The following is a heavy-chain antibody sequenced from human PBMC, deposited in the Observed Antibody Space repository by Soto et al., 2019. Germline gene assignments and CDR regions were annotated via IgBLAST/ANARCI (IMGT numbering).Heavy chain of an antibody. J-gene: IGHJ4*02. CDR1: GFIVNNNY. Sequence: EVQLGESGGGLVQPGGSLRLSCAVSGFIVNNNYMSWVRQAPGKRLEWVAVIYSDGGGGTTYYAASVRGRFTISRDNSKNTLYLQMNSRRAEDTAVYYCARDRGSWDDCGAFFDYWGQGTLVTVSS. CDR3: ARDRGSWDDCGAFFDY. CDR2: IYSDGGGGTT. D-gene: IGHD2-15*01. V-gene: IGHV3-66*01.